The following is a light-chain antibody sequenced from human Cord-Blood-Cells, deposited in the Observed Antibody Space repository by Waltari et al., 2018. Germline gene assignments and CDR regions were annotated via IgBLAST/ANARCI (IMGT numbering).Light chain of an antibody. CDR3: QQYDNLPFT. CDR2: DAS. Sequence: DIQMPQSLSSLSASVGDIVTITCQASQDISNYLNWYQQKPGKAPKLLIYDASNLETGVPSRFSGRGSGTDFTFTISSLQPEDIATYYCQQYDNLPFTFGPGTKVDIK. J-gene: IGKJ3*01. V-gene: IGKV1-33*01. CDR1: QDISNY.